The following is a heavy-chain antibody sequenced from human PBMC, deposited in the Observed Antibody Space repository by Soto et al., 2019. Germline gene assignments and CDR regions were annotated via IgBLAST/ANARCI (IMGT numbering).Heavy chain of an antibody. Sequence: GASVKVSCKASGYTFTSYGISWVRQAPGQGLEWMAWINPYNGNTKYAEKFLGRVTVTTDTSTATAYMEVRSLTSDDTAVYYCARDSSPRRITIFGVVIPPLQDWGQGTLVTVSS. CDR1: GYTFTSYG. J-gene: IGHJ4*02. CDR2: INPYNGNT. D-gene: IGHD3-3*01. CDR3: ARDSSPRRITIFGVVIPPLQD. V-gene: IGHV1-18*01.